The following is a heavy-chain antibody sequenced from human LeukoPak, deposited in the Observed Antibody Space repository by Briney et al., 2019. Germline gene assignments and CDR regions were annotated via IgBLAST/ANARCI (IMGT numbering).Heavy chain of an antibody. CDR1: GFTFSDYY. J-gene: IGHJ6*02. Sequence: GESLRLSCAASGFTFSDYYMSWIRQAPGKGLEWVSYISSSSSYTNYADSVKGRFTISRDNAKNSLYLQMNSLRAEDTAVYYCARGGLYFDWSPNYYYGMDVWGQGTTVTVSS. CDR2: ISSSSSYT. CDR3: ARGGLYFDWSPNYYYGMDV. V-gene: IGHV3-11*05. D-gene: IGHD3-9*01.